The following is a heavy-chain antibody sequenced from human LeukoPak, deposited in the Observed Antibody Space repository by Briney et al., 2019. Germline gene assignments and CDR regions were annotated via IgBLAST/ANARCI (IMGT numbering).Heavy chain of an antibody. Sequence: SETLSLTCTVSDGSISSSFWSWIRQPPGKGLEWIGYVYYSGNTDYNPSLKSRVITSIDTSKKQFSLKLSSVTAADTAVYYCARHQWVPAFDIWGQGTMVTVSS. CDR1: DGSISSSF. J-gene: IGHJ3*02. CDR2: VYYSGNT. V-gene: IGHV4-59*08. D-gene: IGHD1-26*01. CDR3: ARHQWVPAFDI.